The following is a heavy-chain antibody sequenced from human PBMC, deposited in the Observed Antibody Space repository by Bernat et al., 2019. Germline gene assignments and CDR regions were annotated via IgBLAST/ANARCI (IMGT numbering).Heavy chain of an antibody. CDR2: VSYDGSHT. Sequence: QVQLVESGGGVVQPGRSLRLSCAASGFTFSNSALHWVRQAPGKGLEWVAVVSYDGSHTYYPDSVQGRFTISRDNSKNTLYLQMDSLRPEDTAVYYCARDGRAYSSAWVYYYYYYMDVWGKGTTVTVSS. J-gene: IGHJ6*03. CDR1: GFTFSNSA. CDR3: ARDGRAYSSAWVYYYYYYMDV. D-gene: IGHD6-19*01. V-gene: IGHV3-30*01.